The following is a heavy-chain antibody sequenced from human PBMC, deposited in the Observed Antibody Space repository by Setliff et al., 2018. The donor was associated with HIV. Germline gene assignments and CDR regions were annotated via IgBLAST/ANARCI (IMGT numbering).Heavy chain of an antibody. CDR1: SASISSHY. V-gene: IGHV4-59*11. J-gene: IGHJ4*02. Sequence: PSETLSLTCTVSSASISSHYWSWIRQPPGKGLEWIGYIYYSGSTNYNPSLKSRVTISGDTSKNQFSLNLSSVTAADTAVYYCARAIAAAGIAPFDYWGQGTLVTVSS. D-gene: IGHD6-13*01. CDR2: IYYSGST. CDR3: ARAIAAAGIAPFDY.